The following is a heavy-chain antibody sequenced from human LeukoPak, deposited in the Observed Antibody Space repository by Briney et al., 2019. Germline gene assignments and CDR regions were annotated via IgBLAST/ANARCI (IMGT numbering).Heavy chain of an antibody. D-gene: IGHD7-27*01. CDR1: GGSVNYY. CDR3: ATRKPGNDY. Sequence: PSETLSLTCTVSGGSVNYYWSWIRQSPGKGLEWIGYIYYTETSYNPSLKSRVTISADTSKNQFSLKLYSVTAADTAVYYCATRKPGNDYWGQGTLVTVSS. CDR2: IYYTET. V-gene: IGHV4-59*02. J-gene: IGHJ4*02.